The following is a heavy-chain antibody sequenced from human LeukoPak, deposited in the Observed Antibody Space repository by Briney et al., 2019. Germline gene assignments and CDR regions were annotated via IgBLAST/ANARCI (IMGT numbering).Heavy chain of an antibody. CDR2: SYRGGSR. CDR1: GFTVSTDH. CDR3: ARVWELSFDY. D-gene: IGHD1-26*01. Sequence: PGGSLTLSCAASGFTVSTDHMSWLPQAPGKGLEWVAVSYRGGSRSYAELGKGRFTISRNNSQNTLYLQMNSLRAEDTAVDYCARVWELSFDYWGQGTLVTVSS. J-gene: IGHJ4*02. V-gene: IGHV3-53*01.